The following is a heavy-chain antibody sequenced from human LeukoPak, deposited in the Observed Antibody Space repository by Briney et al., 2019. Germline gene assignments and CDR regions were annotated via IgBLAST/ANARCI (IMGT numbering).Heavy chain of an antibody. J-gene: IGHJ3*02. D-gene: IGHD3-10*01. CDR1: GGTLSSYA. CDR2: IIPIFGTA. CDR3: ARDLTGAFDI. V-gene: IGHV1-69*05. Sequence: ASVKVSCKASGGTLSSYAISWVRQAPGQGLEWMGRIIPIFGTANYAQKFQSRVTITTDESTSTAYMELSSLRSEDTAVYYCARDLTGAFDIWGQGTMVTVSS.